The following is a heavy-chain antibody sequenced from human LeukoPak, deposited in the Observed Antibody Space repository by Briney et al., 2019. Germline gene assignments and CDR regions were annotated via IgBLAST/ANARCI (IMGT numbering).Heavy chain of an antibody. J-gene: IGHJ4*02. Sequence: PSETLSLTCNVSGGSISSSSYYWGWIRQPPGRGLEWIGTIYYSGSTYYNPSLKSRVTISVDTSKNQFSLKLNSVTAADMAVYYCARRTGYSSGSFDYWGQGTLVTVSS. CDR3: ARRTGYSSGSFDY. CDR2: IYYSGST. D-gene: IGHD6-19*01. V-gene: IGHV4-39*01. CDR1: GGSISSSSYY.